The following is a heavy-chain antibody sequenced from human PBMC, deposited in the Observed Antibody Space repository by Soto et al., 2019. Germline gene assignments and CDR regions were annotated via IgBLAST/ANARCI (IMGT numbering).Heavy chain of an antibody. J-gene: IGHJ4*02. D-gene: IGHD3-3*01. CDR2: IIPILGIA. V-gene: IGHV1-69*08. CDR1: GGTFSSYT. CDR3: ARDRSPYYDFWSGQTDY. Sequence: QVQLVQSGAEVKKPGSSVKVSCKASGGTFSSYTISWVRQAPGQGLEWMGRIIPILGIANYAQKFRGRVTITADKSTSTAYMELSSLRSEDTAVYYCARDRSPYYDFWSGQTDYWGQGTLVTVSS.